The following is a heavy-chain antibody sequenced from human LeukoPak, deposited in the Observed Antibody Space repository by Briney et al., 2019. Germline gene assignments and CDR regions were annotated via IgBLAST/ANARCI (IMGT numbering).Heavy chain of an antibody. V-gene: IGHV1-18*01. CDR3: ARDSSAVGFFDY. D-gene: IGHD6-13*01. CDR1: GYTFTSYG. J-gene: IGHJ4*02. CDR2: SSAYNGDT. Sequence: ASVKVSCKASGYTFTSYGITWVRQAPGQVLEWMGWSSAYNGDTKYAQKFQGRVTMTTDTSTSTAYMELRSLRSDDTAVYYCARDSSAVGFFDYWGQGTLVTVPS.